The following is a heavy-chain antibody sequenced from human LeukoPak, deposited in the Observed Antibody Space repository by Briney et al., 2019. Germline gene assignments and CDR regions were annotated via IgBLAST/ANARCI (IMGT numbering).Heavy chain of an antibody. CDR1: GGSISSSSYY. V-gene: IGHV4-39*01. J-gene: IGHJ5*02. D-gene: IGHD2-2*01. CDR2: IYYSGST. Sequence: SETLSLTCTVSGGSISSSSYYWGWIRQPPGKGLEWIGSIYYSGSTSYNPSLKSRVTISVDTSKNQFSLKLSSVTAADTAVYYCARLRYCSSTSCYAAAINWFDPWGQGTLVTVSS. CDR3: ARLRYCSSTSCYAAAINWFDP.